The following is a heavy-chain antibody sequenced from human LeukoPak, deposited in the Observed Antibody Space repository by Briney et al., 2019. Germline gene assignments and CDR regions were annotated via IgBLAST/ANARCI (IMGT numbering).Heavy chain of an antibody. CDR3: AKSGPYGDYTYYYYGMDV. V-gene: IGHV3-23*01. J-gene: IGHJ6*02. CDR1: GFTFSSYA. CDR2: ISGSGGTT. D-gene: IGHD4-17*01. Sequence: GGSLRLSCAASGFTFSSYAMTWVRQAPGEGLEWVSAISGSGGTTYYADSVKGRFTISRDNSKNTLYLQMNSLRAEDTAVYFCAKSGPYGDYTYYYYGMDVWGQGTTVTVSS.